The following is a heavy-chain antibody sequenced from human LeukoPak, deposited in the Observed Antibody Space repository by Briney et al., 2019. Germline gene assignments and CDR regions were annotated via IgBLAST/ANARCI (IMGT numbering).Heavy chain of an antibody. CDR3: ARGRGVYGVSFYNWFDP. CDR2: INPNSGGT. D-gene: IGHD3-10*01. V-gene: IGHV1-2*02. CDR1: GYTFTGYY. Sequence: ASVKVSCKASGYTFTGYYMHWVRQAPGQGLEWMGWINPNSGGTNYAQNFLGRVTMTRDTSISTAYMELSRLTSDDTAGYYCARGRGVYGVSFYNWFDPWGQGTLVTVSS. J-gene: IGHJ5*02.